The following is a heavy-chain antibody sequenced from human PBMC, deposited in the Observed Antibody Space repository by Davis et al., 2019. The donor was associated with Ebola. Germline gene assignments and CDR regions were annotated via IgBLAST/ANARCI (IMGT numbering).Heavy chain of an antibody. V-gene: IGHV3-23*01. CDR2: VIGSGRDT. J-gene: IGHJ4*02. CDR1: GFTFSNYG. D-gene: IGHD6-6*01. CDR3: VTRTSGSCGCDY. Sequence: GSLRPPCAAPGFTFSNYGMTWVRQAPGKGRERVSGVIGSGRDTYYADSVKGRLTISRDNSKNTWYLQMNSLRVEDTAPYYCVTRTSGSCGCDYWGQGTLVTVSS.